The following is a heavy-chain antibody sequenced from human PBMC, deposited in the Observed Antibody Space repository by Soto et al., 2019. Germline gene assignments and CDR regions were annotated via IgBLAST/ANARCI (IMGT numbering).Heavy chain of an antibody. J-gene: IGHJ4*02. Sequence: QVQLVQSGAEVKKPGSSVKVSCKASGGTFSSYTISWVRQAPGQGLECMGRIIPILGIANYAQKFQGRVTITADKSTSSADMELSSLRSEDTAVYYCAREEYYYGSGAFFDYWGQGTLVTVSS. CDR2: IIPILGIA. D-gene: IGHD3-10*01. CDR1: GGTFSSYT. V-gene: IGHV1-69*08. CDR3: AREEYYYGSGAFFDY.